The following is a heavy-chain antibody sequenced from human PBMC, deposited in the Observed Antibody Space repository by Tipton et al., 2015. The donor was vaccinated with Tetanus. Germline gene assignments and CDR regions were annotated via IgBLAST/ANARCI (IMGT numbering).Heavy chain of an antibody. CDR1: GDSISARNSY. J-gene: IGHJ4*02. CDR3: VRHGGLVGIYFPY. CDR2: FYYGGIT. Sequence: TLSLTCTVSGDSISARNSYWGWIRQPPGKGLEWIATFYYGGITYYSPSLSGRVTVSVDSSRNPFSLKLNSLTAADTAVYHCVRHGGLVGIYFPYWGQGTLVTVSS. D-gene: IGHD3-16*01. V-gene: IGHV4-39*01.